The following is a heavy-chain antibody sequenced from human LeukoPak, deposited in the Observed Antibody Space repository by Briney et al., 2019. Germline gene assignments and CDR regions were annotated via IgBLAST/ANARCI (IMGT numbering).Heavy chain of an antibody. J-gene: IGHJ4*02. CDR1: GFTFSSYW. CDR3: ASQYCYDSSGYNY. CDR2: IKQDGSEK. V-gene: IGHV3-7*01. Sequence: GGSLRLSCAASGFTFSSYWMSWVRQAPGKGLEWVANIKQDGSEKYYVDSVKGRFTISRDNAKNSLYLQMNSLRAEDTAVYYCASQYCYDSSGYNYWGQGTLVTVSS. D-gene: IGHD3-22*01.